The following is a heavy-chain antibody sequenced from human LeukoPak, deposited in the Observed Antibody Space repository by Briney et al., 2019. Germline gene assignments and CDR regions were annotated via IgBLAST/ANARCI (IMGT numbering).Heavy chain of an antibody. V-gene: IGHV2-5*02. CDR1: GFSFSTTGVA. Sequence: SGPTLVKPTQTLTLTCTFSGFSFSTTGVAVGWIRQPPGKALEWLALIYWDEDKHYSPSLKSRLTITKDTSKNQVVLTVSNMDPVDTATYYCAHRPNDYDSGGYPKYYFDYWGQGTLVTVSS. CDR2: IYWDEDK. D-gene: IGHD3-22*01. CDR3: AHRPNDYDSGGYPKYYFDY. J-gene: IGHJ4*02.